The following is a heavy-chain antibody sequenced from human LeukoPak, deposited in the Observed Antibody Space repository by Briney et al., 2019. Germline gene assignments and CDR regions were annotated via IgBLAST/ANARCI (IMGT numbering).Heavy chain of an antibody. CDR3: ATRVRRGDNWFDP. V-gene: IGHV1-2*02. D-gene: IGHD3-10*01. J-gene: IGHJ5*02. CDR2: INPNSGDT. Sequence: ASVKVSCKASGYTFTGYYIHWVRQAPGQGLEWMGWINPNSGDTNYAQKFQGRVTMTRDTSISTAYMELSRLRSDDTAVYYCATRVRRGDNWFDPWGQGTLVTVSS. CDR1: GYTFTGYY.